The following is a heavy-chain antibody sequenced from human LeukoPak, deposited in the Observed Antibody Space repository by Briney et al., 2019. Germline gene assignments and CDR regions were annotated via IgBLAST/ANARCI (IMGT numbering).Heavy chain of an antibody. V-gene: IGHV1-3*04. CDR3: AREGFGSGTNLEVGYFDY. D-gene: IGHD3-10*01. CDR1: GYTFINYA. CDR2: INTGGDT. Sequence: GASVKVSCKASGYTFINYAMHWVRQAPGQRLEWMGWINTGGDTAYSQRFQGRVTIISDTSASTAYMDLSNLRSEDTAVYYCAREGFGSGTNLEVGYFDYWGQGSLVTVSS. J-gene: IGHJ4*02.